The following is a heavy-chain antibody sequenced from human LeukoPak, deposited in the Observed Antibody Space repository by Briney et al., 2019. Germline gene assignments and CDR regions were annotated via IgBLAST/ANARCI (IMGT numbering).Heavy chain of an antibody. J-gene: IGHJ5*02. V-gene: IGHV3-48*03. CDR2: ISGSGDTI. Sequence: GGSLRLSCAASGFAFSSYDMNWVRQAPGKGLEWISYISGSGDTIYYADSVKGRFTISRDNAKNSLYLQMNSLRAEDTAVYHCARAPLVLQYRWWFDPWGQGTLVIVSS. CDR1: GFAFSSYD. CDR3: ARAPLVLQYRWWFDP. D-gene: IGHD5-24*01.